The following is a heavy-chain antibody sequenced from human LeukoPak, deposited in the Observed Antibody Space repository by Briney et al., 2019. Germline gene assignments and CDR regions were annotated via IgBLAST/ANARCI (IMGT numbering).Heavy chain of an antibody. Sequence: GASVKVSCKASGGTFSSYAISWVRQAPGQGLEWMGWISAYNGNTNYAQKLQGRVTMTTDTSTSTAYMELRSLRSDDTAVYYCARELYSSSCDYWGQGTLVTVSS. CDR2: ISAYNGNT. J-gene: IGHJ4*02. D-gene: IGHD6-13*01. CDR3: ARELYSSSCDY. CDR1: GGTFSSYA. V-gene: IGHV1-18*01.